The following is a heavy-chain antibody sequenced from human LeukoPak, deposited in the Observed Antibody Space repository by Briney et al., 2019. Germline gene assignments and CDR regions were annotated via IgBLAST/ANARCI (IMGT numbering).Heavy chain of an antibody. CDR2: INDSGSI. CDR1: GGSFSGYY. D-gene: IGHD3-16*02. J-gene: IGHJ6*03. Sequence: SETLSLTCAVYGGSFSGYYWSWIRQPPGKGLEWIGEINDSGSINYNPSLKSRVTISVDTSKNQFSLKLSSVTAADTAVYYCARVRGLSGYYYYMDVWGKGTTVTVSS. V-gene: IGHV4-34*01. CDR3: ARVRGLSGYYYYMDV.